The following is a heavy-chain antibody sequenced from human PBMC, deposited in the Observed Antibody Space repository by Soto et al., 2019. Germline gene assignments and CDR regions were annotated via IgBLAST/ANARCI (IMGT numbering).Heavy chain of an antibody. CDR2: IIPIFGTA. V-gene: IGHV1-69*01. J-gene: IGHJ6*02. CDR3: ASTTLFGVENPPRNSYSGMDV. Sequence: GKGLEWMGGIIPIFGTANYAQKFQGRVTITADESTSTAYMELSSLRSEDTAVYYCASTTLFGVENPPRNSYSGMDVWRQGTTVTVSS. D-gene: IGHD3-3*01.